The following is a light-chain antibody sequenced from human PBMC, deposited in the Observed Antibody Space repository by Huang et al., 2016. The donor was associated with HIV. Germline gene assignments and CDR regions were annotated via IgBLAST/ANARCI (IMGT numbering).Light chain of an antibody. Sequence: EIVMTQSPATLSLSPGERAILSCRASQSVSSNLAWYQQKPGQAPRLLIYGASSRATGVPPGLSGSGSGTEFTLTISSLQSEDFAVYYCQQYNNWPGFTFGPGTKVDIK. CDR2: GAS. CDR3: QQYNNWPGFT. V-gene: IGKV3-15*01. CDR1: QSVSSN. J-gene: IGKJ3*01.